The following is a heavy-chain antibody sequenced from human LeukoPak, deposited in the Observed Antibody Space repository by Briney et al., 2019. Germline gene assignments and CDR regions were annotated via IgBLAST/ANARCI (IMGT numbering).Heavy chain of an antibody. V-gene: IGHV3-30*18. D-gene: IGHD1-26*01. CDR1: GFTFSSYG. J-gene: IGHJ5*02. CDR2: ISYDGSNK. Sequence: GGSLRLSCAASGFTFSSYGMHWVRQAPGKGLEWVAVISYDGSNKYYADSVKGRFTISRDNSKNTLYLQMNSLRAEDTAVYYCAKDGDSGMFDPWGQGTLVTVSS. CDR3: AKDGDSGMFDP.